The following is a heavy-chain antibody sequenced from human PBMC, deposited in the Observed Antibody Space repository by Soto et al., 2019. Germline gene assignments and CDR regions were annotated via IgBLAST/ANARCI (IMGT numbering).Heavy chain of an antibody. CDR3: ARGLGYCSSTSCSIWFDY. CDR2: ISASGTST. CDR1: GFSFSSYS. Sequence: GGSLRLSCAASGFSFSSYSMNWVRQAPGKGLEWVSAISASGTSTYYADSVKGRFTISRDNSNNTLFLQMNRMRAEDTAVHYCARGLGYCSSTSCSIWFDYWGQGAMVTVST. D-gene: IGHD2-2*01. J-gene: IGHJ4*02. V-gene: IGHV3-23*01.